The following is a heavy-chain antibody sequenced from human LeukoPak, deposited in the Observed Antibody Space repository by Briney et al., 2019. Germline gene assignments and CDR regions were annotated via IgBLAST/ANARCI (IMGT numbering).Heavy chain of an antibody. Sequence: SETLSLTCTVSGGSISSYYWSWIRQPPGKGLEWIGYIYYSGSTNYNPSLKSRVTISVDTSKNQLSLKLSSVTAADTAVYYCARVMSLSSSGYWDYYYYYGMDVWGQGTTVTVSS. CDR1: GGSISSYY. D-gene: IGHD3-22*01. CDR2: IYYSGST. J-gene: IGHJ6*02. V-gene: IGHV4-59*01. CDR3: ARVMSLSSSGYWDYYYYYGMDV.